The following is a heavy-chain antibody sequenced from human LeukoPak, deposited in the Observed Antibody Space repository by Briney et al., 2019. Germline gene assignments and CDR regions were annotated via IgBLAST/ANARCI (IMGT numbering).Heavy chain of an antibody. CDR1: GGSLSSYY. CDR2: IYYSGST. Sequence: ASETLSLTCTVSGGSLSSYYWSWIRQPPGKGLEWIGYIYYSGSTNYNPSLKSRVTISVDTSKNQFSLKLSSVTAADTAVYYCARSSAYCSGGSCYLSPQYYYYMDVWGKGTTVTVSS. CDR3: ARSSAYCSGGSCYLSPQYYYYMDV. J-gene: IGHJ6*03. V-gene: IGHV4-59*01. D-gene: IGHD2-15*01.